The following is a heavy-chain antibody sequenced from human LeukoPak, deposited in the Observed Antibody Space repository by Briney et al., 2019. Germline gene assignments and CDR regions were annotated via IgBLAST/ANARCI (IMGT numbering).Heavy chain of an antibody. J-gene: IGHJ4*02. V-gene: IGHV3-74*01. CDR3: ARSAGYCAGDCYFFDW. D-gene: IGHD2-21*01. CDR2: IDTDGSST. Sequence: PGGSLRLSCAASGFTFSNYWMHWVRQAPGKGPVWVSRIDTDGSSTRFADSAKGRFTISRDNAKNTMYLQMNSLRADDTAVYYCARSAGYCAGDCYFFDWWGQGTLVTVSS. CDR1: GFTFSNYW.